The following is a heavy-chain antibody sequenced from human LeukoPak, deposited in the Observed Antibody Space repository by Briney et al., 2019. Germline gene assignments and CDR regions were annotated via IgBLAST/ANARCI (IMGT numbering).Heavy chain of an antibody. CDR2: ISRSSNYI. J-gene: IGHJ4*02. CDR3: ARDFRDSSGWGSFDY. CDR1: GFTVSSNY. V-gene: IGHV3-21*01. Sequence: GGSLRLSCAASGFTVSSNYMSWVRQAPGKGLEWVSSISRSSNYIYYADSLKGRFTISRDNAKNSLYLQMSSLRAEDTAMYYCARDFRDSSGWGSFDYWGQGTLVTVSS. D-gene: IGHD6-19*01.